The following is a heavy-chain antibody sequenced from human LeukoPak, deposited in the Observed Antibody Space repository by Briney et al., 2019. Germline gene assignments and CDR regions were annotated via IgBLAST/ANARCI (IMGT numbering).Heavy chain of an antibody. D-gene: IGHD3-22*01. V-gene: IGHV3-21*01. CDR2: ISSSSSYI. CDR3: ARGGIVDYYYYYGMDV. CDR1: GFTFSSYS. Sequence: GGSLRLSCAASGFTFSSYSMSWVRQAPGKGLEWVSSISSSSSYIYYADSVKGRFTISRDNAKNSLYLQMNSLRAEDTAAYYCARGGIVDYYYYYGMDVWGQGTTVTVSS. J-gene: IGHJ6*02.